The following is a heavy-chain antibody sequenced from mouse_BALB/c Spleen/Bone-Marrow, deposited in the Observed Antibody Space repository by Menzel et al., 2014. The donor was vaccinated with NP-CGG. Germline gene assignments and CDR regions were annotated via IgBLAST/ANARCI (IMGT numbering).Heavy chain of an antibody. V-gene: IGHV7-3*02. CDR3: ARNGLAWFAY. D-gene: IGHD4-1*01. Sequence: EVKLVESGGGLVQPGGSLRLSCAPSGFTFTDYYMSWVRQPPGKALEWLGFIRNKANGYTTEYNASVRGRFTISRDNSQSILYLQMNTLRAEDSATYCCARNGLAWFAYWGQGTLVTVSA. J-gene: IGHJ3*01. CDR1: GFTFTDYY. CDR2: IRNKANGYTT.